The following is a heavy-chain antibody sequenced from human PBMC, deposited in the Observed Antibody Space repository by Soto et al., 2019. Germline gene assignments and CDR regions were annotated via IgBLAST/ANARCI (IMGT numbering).Heavy chain of an antibody. J-gene: IGHJ4*02. CDR3: ARDPYFGAIDY. CDR1: GLAFRTSW. D-gene: IGHD3-16*01. CDR2: LNPDGGVK. Sequence: EVQLVESGGGLVQPGGSLRLSCGASGLAFRTSWMAWVRQAPGKGLEWVAELNPDGGVKTYVDAVRGRVTISRDNAKNSLYLQMNSLRVEDTAMYYCARDPYFGAIDYWGQGTLVTVSS. V-gene: IGHV3-7*01.